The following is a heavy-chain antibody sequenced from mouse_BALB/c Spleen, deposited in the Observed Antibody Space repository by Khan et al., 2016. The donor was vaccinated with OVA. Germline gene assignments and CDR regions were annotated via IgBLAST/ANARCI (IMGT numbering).Heavy chain of an antibody. CDR2: IYPGTDNT. CDR1: GYIFTSYW. J-gene: IGHJ2*01. V-gene: IGHV1-76*01. D-gene: IGHD3-2*02. Sequence: QVQLKQSGAELVRPGTSVELSCKTSGYIFTSYWIHWVRQRTGQGLEWIARIYPGTDNTYYNEKLKDRATLNADRSSSTAYMQLNSLKSEYSAVYFCAREEALYYFDYWGQGTTLTVSS. CDR3: AREEALYYFDY.